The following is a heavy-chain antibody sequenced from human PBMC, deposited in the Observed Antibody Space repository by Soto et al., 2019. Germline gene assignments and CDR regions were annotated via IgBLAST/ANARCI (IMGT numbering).Heavy chain of an antibody. V-gene: IGHV1-2*02. J-gene: IGHJ6*02. Sequence: ASVKVSCKASGYTFTGYYMHWVRQAPGQGLEWMGWINPNSGGTNYAQKFQGRVTMTRDTSISTAYMELSRLRSDDTAVYYCARDFWSGYPLYYGMDVWGQGTTVTVSS. D-gene: IGHD3-3*01. CDR2: INPNSGGT. CDR1: GYTFTGYY. CDR3: ARDFWSGYPLYYGMDV.